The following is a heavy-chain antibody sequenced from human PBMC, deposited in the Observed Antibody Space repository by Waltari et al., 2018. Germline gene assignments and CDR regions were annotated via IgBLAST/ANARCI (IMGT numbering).Heavy chain of an antibody. CDR2: IYHSGNT. CDR1: GGSISSGDYY. CDR3: ARXTHGFDX. J-gene: IGHJ5*02. Sequence: QXQLQESGPGLVAPSXTXSLTCTVFGGSISSGDYYWGWIRQPPGKGLEWIGFIYHSGNTHYNPSXKSRITMSVDTSKNQFSLNLNSVNAADTAVYYXARXTHGFDXWGXGTLVTVSS. V-gene: IGHV4-30-4*08.